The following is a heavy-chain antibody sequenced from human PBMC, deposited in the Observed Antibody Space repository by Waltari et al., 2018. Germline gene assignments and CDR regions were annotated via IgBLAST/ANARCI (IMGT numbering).Heavy chain of an antibody. J-gene: IGHJ5*02. D-gene: IGHD3-16*01. CDR3: ARPCCVGGGALLSLDL. CDR2: FYYGGRT. CDR1: GGSISSTSYY. V-gene: IGHV4-39*01. Sequence: QLQLQESGPGLVKPSETLSLPCTVSGGSISSTSYYWGWIRPPPGTGLEWIGSFYYGGRTYYNPSLKSRITISVDTSKNQFSRKLKSVTAADTAVYYCARPCCVGGGALLSLDLWGQGTLVTVSS.